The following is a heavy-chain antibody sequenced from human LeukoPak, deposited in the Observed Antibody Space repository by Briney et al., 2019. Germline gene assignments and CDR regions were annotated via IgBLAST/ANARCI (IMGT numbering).Heavy chain of an antibody. J-gene: IGHJ5*02. Sequence: PSETLSLTCAVYGGSFSGYYWSWIRQPPGKGLEWIGEINHSGSTNYNPSLKSRVTISVDTSKNQFSLKLSSVTAADTAVYYCASTYYYGSGSYYNPWGQGTLVTVSS. CDR3: ASTYYYGSGSYYNP. V-gene: IGHV4-34*01. CDR1: GGSFSGYY. CDR2: INHSGST. D-gene: IGHD3-10*01.